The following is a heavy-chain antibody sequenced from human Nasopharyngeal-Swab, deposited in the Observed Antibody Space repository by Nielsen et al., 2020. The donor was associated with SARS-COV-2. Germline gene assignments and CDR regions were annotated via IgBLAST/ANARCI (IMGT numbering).Heavy chain of an antibody. J-gene: IGHJ2*01. CDR3: AKMPYGDTAMVPHWYFDL. Sequence: SLKIPCAASGFTFDDYAMHWVRQAPGKGLEWVSGISWNSGSIGYADSVKGRFTISRDNAKNSLYLQMNSLRAEDTALYYCAKMPYGDTAMVPHWYFDLWGRGTLVTVSS. CDR1: GFTFDDYA. V-gene: IGHV3-9*01. D-gene: IGHD5-18*01. CDR2: ISWNSGSI.